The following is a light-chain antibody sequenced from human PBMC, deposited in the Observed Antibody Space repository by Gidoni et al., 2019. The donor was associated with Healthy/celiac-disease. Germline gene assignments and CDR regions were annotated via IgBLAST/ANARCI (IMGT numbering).Light chain of an antibody. CDR2: DSS. CDR1: QSVSSY. J-gene: IGKJ4*01. Sequence: EIVLTQSPATLSLSPGERATLSCRASQSVSSYLAWYQQKPGQAPRLLSYDSSNRATGIPARFSCSGSGTDFTLTISSLDPEDFAVYYCQQRSNCPTFGGGTKVEIK. CDR3: QQRSNCPT. V-gene: IGKV3-11*01.